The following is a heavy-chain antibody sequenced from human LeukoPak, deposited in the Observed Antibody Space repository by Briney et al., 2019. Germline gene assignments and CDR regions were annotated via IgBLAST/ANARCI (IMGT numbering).Heavy chain of an antibody. D-gene: IGHD3-22*01. CDR2: ISAYNGNT. V-gene: IGHV1-18*01. CDR3: ARAFGGYYYDSSGYYYFDY. CDR1: GYTFTSYG. J-gene: IGHJ4*02. Sequence: ASVKVSCKASGYTFTSYGISWVRQAPGQGLEWMGWISAYNGNTNYAQKLQGRVTMTTDTSTSTAYMELRSRRSDDTAVYYCARAFGGYYYDSSGYYYFDYWGQGTLVTVSS.